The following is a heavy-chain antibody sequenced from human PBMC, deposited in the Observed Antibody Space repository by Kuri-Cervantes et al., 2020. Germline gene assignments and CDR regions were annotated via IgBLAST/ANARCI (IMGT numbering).Heavy chain of an antibody. Sequence: GGSLRLSCAASGFTFSSYGMHWVRQAPGKGLEWVSSNDDSSTYKYYADSVKGRFTISRDNAKNSLYLQMNSLRVEDTAVYYCARGYCSGDTCRTIAPGAVWGQGITVTVSS. J-gene: IGHJ6*02. CDR2: NDDSSTYK. CDR1: GFTFSSYG. D-gene: IGHD2-15*01. CDR3: ARGYCSGDTCRTIAPGAV. V-gene: IGHV3-21*01.